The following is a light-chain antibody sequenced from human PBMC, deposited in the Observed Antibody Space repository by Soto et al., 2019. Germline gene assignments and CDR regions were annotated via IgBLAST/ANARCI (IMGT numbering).Light chain of an antibody. CDR2: EVS. CDR1: SSDVGSYNR. Sequence: QSALTQPPSVSGSPGQSVTISCTGTSSDVGSYNRVSWYQQPPGTAPKLMIYEVSNRPSGVPHRFSGSKSGNTASLTISGLQAEDEADYYCSSYTSNSTLVFGGGTKVTVL. J-gene: IGLJ2*01. CDR3: SSYTSNSTLV. V-gene: IGLV2-18*02.